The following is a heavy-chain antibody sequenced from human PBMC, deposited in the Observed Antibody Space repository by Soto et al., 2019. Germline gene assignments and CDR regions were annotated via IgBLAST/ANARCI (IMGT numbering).Heavy chain of an antibody. D-gene: IGHD5-18*01. J-gene: IGHJ6*02. Sequence: GGSLRLSCAASGFTVSSNYMSWVRQAPGKGLEWVSVIYSGGSTYYADSVKGRFTISRHNSKNTLYLQMNSLRAEDTAVYYCARVNTAMVGDYYYSYGMDVWGQGTTVTVSS. V-gene: IGHV3-53*04. CDR1: GFTVSSNY. CDR3: ARVNTAMVGDYYYSYGMDV. CDR2: IYSGGST.